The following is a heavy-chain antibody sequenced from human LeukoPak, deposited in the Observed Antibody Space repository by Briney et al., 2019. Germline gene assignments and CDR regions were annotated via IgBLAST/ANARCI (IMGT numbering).Heavy chain of an antibody. Sequence: GGSLGLPRAASGFTFSSYWMHWVRQAPGKGLVWVSRNDRDGSRSRYAVQGTGRFTISRDNAKNTLYLQMNSQRAEDTAVYYCVRDSPSGFFDLWGRRTLLTISS. J-gene: IGHJ2*01. CDR2: NDRDGSRS. CDR3: VRDSPSGFFDL. D-gene: IGHD6-19*01. CDR1: GFTFSSYW. V-gene: IGHV3-74*01.